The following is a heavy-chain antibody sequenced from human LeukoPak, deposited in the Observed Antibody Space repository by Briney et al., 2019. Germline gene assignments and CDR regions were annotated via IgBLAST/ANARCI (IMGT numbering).Heavy chain of an antibody. CDR1: GFTVITND. D-gene: IGHD1-14*01. Sequence: AGGSLRLSCAASGFTVITNDMTWVRQAPGKGLEWVSVLYSDGNTKYADSVQDRFTISRDNSKNTLYLEMNSLSPDDTAVYYCTRGVEPLAANTLAYWGQGTLVTVSS. V-gene: IGHV3-53*01. CDR2: LYSDGNT. J-gene: IGHJ4*02. CDR3: TRGVEPLAANTLAY.